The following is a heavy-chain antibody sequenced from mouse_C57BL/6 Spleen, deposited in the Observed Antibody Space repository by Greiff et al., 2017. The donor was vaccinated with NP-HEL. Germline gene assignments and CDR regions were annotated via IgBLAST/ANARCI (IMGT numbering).Heavy chain of an antibody. CDR1: GYTFTDYY. V-gene: IGHV1-26*01. J-gene: IGHJ1*03. D-gene: IGHD2-4*01. CDR2: INPNNGGT. Sequence: EVQLQQSGPELVKPGASVKISCKAYGYTFTDYYMNWVKQSHGKSLEWIGDINPNNGGTSYNQKFKGKATLTVDKSSSTAYMELRSLTSGDSAVYYCASYDYDGRHWYFDVWGTGTTVTVSS. CDR3: ASYDYDGRHWYFDV.